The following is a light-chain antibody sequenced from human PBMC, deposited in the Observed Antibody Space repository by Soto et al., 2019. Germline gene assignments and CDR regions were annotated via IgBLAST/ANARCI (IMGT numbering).Light chain of an antibody. CDR1: QSVSSSY. V-gene: IGKV3-20*01. CDR3: QQHGSSSWT. J-gene: IGKJ1*01. CDR2: GAS. Sequence: EIVLTQSPGTLSLSPGERATLSCRASQSVSSSYLAWYQQKPGQAPRLLIYGASSRPTGIPDRFSGSGSGTDFTLTISRLEPEDFAVYYCQQHGSSSWTFGQGTKVEIK.